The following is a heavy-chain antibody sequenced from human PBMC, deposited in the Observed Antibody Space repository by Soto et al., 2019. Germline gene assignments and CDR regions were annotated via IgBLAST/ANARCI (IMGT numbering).Heavy chain of an antibody. V-gene: IGHV1-18*01. Sequence: QVQLVQSGAEVKKPGASVKVSCKASGYTFTSYDISWVRQAPGQGLEWMGWISAYTGNTNYAQKLQGRVTMTTDTSTSSAYMELRRLRSDDTAGYYCARGFRVAGTLCWFDTWGQGTLVTVSS. CDR2: ISAYTGNT. CDR3: ARGFRVAGTLCWFDT. J-gene: IGHJ5*02. CDR1: GYTFTSYD. D-gene: IGHD2-15*01.